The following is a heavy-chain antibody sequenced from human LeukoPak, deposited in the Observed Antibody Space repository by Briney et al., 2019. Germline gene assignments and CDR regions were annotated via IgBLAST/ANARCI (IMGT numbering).Heavy chain of an antibody. CDR3: AKAPKPVAITMLRGVRSWYHYMDV. CDR1: GGSISSSSYY. V-gene: IGHV4-39*07. CDR2: IYYSGYT. J-gene: IGHJ6*03. D-gene: IGHD3-10*01. Sequence: KPSQTLSLTCTVSGGSISSSSYYWGWLRQPPGKGLEGIGSIYYSGYTYYNPSLKSRVTISVDTSKTQFSLKLSSVTAADTAVYYCAKAPKPVAITMLRGVRSWYHYMDVWGKGTTVTVSS.